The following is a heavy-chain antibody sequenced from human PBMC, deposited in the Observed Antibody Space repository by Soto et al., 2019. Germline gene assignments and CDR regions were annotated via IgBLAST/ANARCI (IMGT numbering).Heavy chain of an antibody. V-gene: IGHV3-15*07. D-gene: IGHD6-13*01. CDR3: TTVPSIAAAGITEYYYGMDV. J-gene: IGHJ6*02. Sequence: GGSLRLSCAASGFTFSNAWMNWVRQAPGKGLEWVGRIKSKTDGGTTDYAAPVKGRFTISRDDSKNTLYLQMNSLKTEDTAVYYCTTVPSIAAAGITEYYYGMDVWGQGTTVTVSS. CDR1: GFTFSNAW. CDR2: IKSKTDGGTT.